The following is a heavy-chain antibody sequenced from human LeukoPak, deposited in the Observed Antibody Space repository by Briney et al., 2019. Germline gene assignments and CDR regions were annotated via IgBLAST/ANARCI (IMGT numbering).Heavy chain of an antibody. Sequence: PGGSLRLSCAASGFTFSSYWMSWVRQAPGKGLEWVAFIRYDGSNKYYADSVKGRFTISRDNSKNTLYLQMNSLRAEDTAVYYCATERAGERPRPLLSYYYMDVWGKGTTVTISS. CDR1: GFTFSSYW. CDR2: IRYDGSNK. CDR3: ATERAGERPRPLLSYYYMDV. J-gene: IGHJ6*03. D-gene: IGHD3-16*01. V-gene: IGHV3-30*02.